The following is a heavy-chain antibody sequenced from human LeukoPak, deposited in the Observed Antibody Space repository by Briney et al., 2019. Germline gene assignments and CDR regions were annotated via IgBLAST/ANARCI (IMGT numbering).Heavy chain of an antibody. CDR1: GGSISSYY. CDR3: ARDRSGYDLYYYYYMDV. D-gene: IGHD5-12*01. CDR2: IYYSGST. V-gene: IGHV4-59*12. J-gene: IGHJ6*03. Sequence: SETLSLTCTVSGGSISSYYWSWIRQPPGKGLEWIGYIYYSGSTNYNPSLKSRVTISVDTSKNQFSLKLSSVTAADTAVYYCARDRSGYDLYYYYYMDVWGKGTTVTISS.